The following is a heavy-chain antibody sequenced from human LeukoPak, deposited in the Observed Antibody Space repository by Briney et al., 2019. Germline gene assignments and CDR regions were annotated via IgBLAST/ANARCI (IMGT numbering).Heavy chain of an antibody. CDR1: GYTFTSYD. D-gene: IGHD5-12*01. CDR2: MNPNSGNT. V-gene: IGHV1-8*01. J-gene: IGHJ4*02. CDR3: ARGRGVRNIVATISDY. Sequence: ASVKVSCKASGYTFTSYDINWVRQATGQGLERMGWMNPNSGNTGYAQKFQGGVTMTRNTSISTAYMELSSLRSEDTAVYYCARGRGVRNIVATISDYWGQGTLVTVSS.